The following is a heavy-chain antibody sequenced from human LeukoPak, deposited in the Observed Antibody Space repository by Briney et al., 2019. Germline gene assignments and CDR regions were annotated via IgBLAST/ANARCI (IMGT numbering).Heavy chain of an antibody. CDR1: GYSFTNYR. Sequence: GESLKISCKGSGYSFTNYRIGWVRQMPGRGLEWMGTIYPGDSDTRYSPSFQGQVTFSSDKSISTAYLQWSSLKASDTAMYYCARRLVGATTTYFDYWGQGTLVTVSS. J-gene: IGHJ4*02. V-gene: IGHV5-51*01. CDR2: IYPGDSDT. CDR3: ARRLVGATTTYFDY. D-gene: IGHD1-26*01.